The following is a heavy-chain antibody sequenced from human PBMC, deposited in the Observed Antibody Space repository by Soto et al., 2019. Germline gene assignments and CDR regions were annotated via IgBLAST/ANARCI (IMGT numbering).Heavy chain of an antibody. CDR2: IVGYKGNT. D-gene: IGHD5-18*01. CDR3: APHTLDTGMPSGY. CDR1: GYTFTNYG. V-gene: IGHV1-18*01. Sequence: QVQLVQSGAEVREPGASVKVSCKASGYTFTNYGVSWVRQAPGQGLEWRGWIVGYKGNTNYAQKLQGRVTLTTDTSTSTAYMELRSLRSDDTAVYYCAPHTLDTGMPSGYWGQGTLVTVSS. J-gene: IGHJ4*02.